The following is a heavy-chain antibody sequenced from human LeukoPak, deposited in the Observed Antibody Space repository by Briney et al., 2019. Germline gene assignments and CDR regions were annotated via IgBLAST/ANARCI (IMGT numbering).Heavy chain of an antibody. Sequence: GESLKISCKGSGYSFTSYWIGWVRQMPGKGLEWMGIIYPGDSDTRYSPSFQGQVTISADKSISTAYLQWSSLKASDTAMYYCARCGQQPHAPLAEYFQHWGQGTLVTVSS. J-gene: IGHJ1*01. V-gene: IGHV5-51*01. D-gene: IGHD6-13*01. CDR2: IYPGDSDT. CDR3: ARCGQQPHAPLAEYFQH. CDR1: GYSFTSYW.